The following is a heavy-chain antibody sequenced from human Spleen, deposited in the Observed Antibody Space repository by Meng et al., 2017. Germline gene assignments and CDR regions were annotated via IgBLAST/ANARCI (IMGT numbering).Heavy chain of an antibody. CDR2: IYWDDGR. V-gene: IGHV2-5*02. J-gene: IGHJ4*02. CDR3: AHKSSGWALDY. D-gene: IGHD6-25*01. CDR1: GPRPSTSGVG. Sequence: KESGRTLVKPTQTLKPTWNWVGPRPSTSGVGGGWLRQPPGQAPAWLALIYWDDGRRGSQSLGSRLTLPKDTSNNQVVLTMTNMDPVNTATYCYAHKSSGWALDYWGQGTLVTVSS.